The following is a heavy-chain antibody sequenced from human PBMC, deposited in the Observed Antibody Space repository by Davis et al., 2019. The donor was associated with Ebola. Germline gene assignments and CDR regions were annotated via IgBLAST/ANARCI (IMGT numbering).Heavy chain of an antibody. V-gene: IGHV3-23*01. CDR3: ARDTRLSY. CDR2: ISGNGGTT. CDR1: GFTYSNYA. J-gene: IGHJ4*02. Sequence: GGSLRLSCAASGFTYSNYAMHWVRQAPGKGLEWVSAISGNGGTTYYADSVKGRFTTSRDNSKNTLYLQMNSLRAEDTAVYYCARDTRLSYWGQGTLVTVSS. D-gene: IGHD2-21*01.